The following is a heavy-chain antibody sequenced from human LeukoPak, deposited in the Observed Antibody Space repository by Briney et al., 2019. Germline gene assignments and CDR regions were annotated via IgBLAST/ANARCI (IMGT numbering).Heavy chain of an antibody. J-gene: IGHJ6*03. CDR3: ASTTEGYCSSASCFGFSYSYYMDV. D-gene: IGHD2-2*01. Sequence: SETLSLTCTVSGGSLSSYYWSWIRPPPGKGLERIGYIYYSGSTHNNPSLTSRDTISVDTSKNKFSLTLSSVIAADTAVYYCASTTEGYCSSASCFGFSYSYYMDVWGKGTTVTISS. CDR2: IYYSGST. V-gene: IGHV4-59*01. CDR1: GGSLSSYY.